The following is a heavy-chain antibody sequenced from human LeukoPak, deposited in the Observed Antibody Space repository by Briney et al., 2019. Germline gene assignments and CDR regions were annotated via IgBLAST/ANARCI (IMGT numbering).Heavy chain of an antibody. J-gene: IGHJ4*02. CDR1: GYTFTDYY. V-gene: IGHV1-2*02. D-gene: IGHD7-27*01. Sequence: ASVKVSCKASGYTFTDYYIHGVRQAPGQGLEYMGWISPNSGGTNYAQMFQGRVTMTSDTSINTAFMELRSLRSDDTAVFYCARDSTGGYPDYWGQGTLVTVSA. CDR3: ARDSTGGYPDY. CDR2: ISPNSGGT.